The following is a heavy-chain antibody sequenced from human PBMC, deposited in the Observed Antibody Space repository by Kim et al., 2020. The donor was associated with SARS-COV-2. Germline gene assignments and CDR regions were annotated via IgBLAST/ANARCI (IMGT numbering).Heavy chain of an antibody. Sequence: SETLSLTCAVYGGSFSGYYWSWIRQPPGKGLEWIGEINHSGSTNYNPSLKSRVTISVDTSKNQFSLKLSSVTAADTAVYYCARGKRYCSSTSCWNWFDPWGQGTLVTVSS. CDR3: ARGKRYCSSTSCWNWFDP. CDR1: GGSFSGYY. V-gene: IGHV4-34*01. J-gene: IGHJ5*02. CDR2: INHSGST. D-gene: IGHD2-2*01.